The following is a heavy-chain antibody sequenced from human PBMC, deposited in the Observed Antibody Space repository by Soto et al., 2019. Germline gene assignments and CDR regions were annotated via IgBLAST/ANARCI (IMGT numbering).Heavy chain of an antibody. CDR1: GFTFSNAW. J-gene: IGHJ4*02. CDR2: IKSKTDGGTT. Sequence: EVQLVESGGGLVKPGGSLRLSCAASGFTFSNAWMSWVRQAPGKGLEWVGRIKSKTDGGTTDYAAPVKGRFTISRDASKNTLYLQMNSLKTEDTAVYYCTTEGYGGYDRVYWGQGTLVTVSS. V-gene: IGHV3-15*01. D-gene: IGHD5-12*01. CDR3: TTEGYGGYDRVY.